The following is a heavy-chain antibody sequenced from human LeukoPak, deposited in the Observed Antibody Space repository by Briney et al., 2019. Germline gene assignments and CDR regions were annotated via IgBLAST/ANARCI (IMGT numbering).Heavy chain of an antibody. D-gene: IGHD3-10*01. CDR2: IYYSGST. Sequence: SEALSLTCTVSGGSISSYYWSWIRQPPGKGLEWIGYIYYSGSTNYNPSLKSRVTMSVDTSKNQFSLKLSSVTAADTAVYYCARGSITMVRGVITYFDYWGQGTLVTVSS. CDR3: ARGSITMVRGVITYFDY. J-gene: IGHJ4*02. CDR1: GGSISSYY. V-gene: IGHV4-59*12.